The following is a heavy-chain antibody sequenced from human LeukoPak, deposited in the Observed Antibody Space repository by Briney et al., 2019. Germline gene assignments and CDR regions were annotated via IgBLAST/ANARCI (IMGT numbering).Heavy chain of an antibody. CDR2: IRSKANSYAT. CDR3: TGIAATNYYYYYMDV. D-gene: IGHD6-13*01. Sequence: GRSLRLSCAASGFTFDDYAMNWVRQAPGKGLEWVGRIRSKANSYATAYAASFKGRFTISRNDSKNTAYLQMNSLKTEDTAMYYCTGIAATNYYYYYMDVWGKGTTVTVSS. CDR1: GFTFDDYA. J-gene: IGHJ6*03. V-gene: IGHV3-73*01.